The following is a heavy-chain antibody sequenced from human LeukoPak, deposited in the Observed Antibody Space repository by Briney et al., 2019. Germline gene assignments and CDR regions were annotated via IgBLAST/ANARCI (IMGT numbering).Heavy chain of an antibody. D-gene: IGHD6-13*01. J-gene: IGHJ4*02. Sequence: GSLSLSCAASGFTFSNYWMSWVRQAPGKGLEWVANIKEDGSEKYYVDSVKGRFTISRDNARNSLYLQMNSLRAEDTAVYYCASGRQLGYWGQGALVTVSS. CDR1: GFTFSNYW. V-gene: IGHV3-7*01. CDR3: ASGRQLGY. CDR2: IKEDGSEK.